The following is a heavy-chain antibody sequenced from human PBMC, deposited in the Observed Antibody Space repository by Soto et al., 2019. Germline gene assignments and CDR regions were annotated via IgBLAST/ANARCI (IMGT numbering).Heavy chain of an antibody. J-gene: IGHJ4*02. CDR3: ARKGRTVEAAPQPVEY. D-gene: IGHD2-15*01. CDR1: GGSISSSSYY. Sequence: QLQLQESGPGLVKPSETLSLTCTVSGGSISSSSYYWGWIRQPPGKGLEWIGTIYYSGSTYYNPSLKSRVSISRDSAKTQSSRKPSSVTAADTAVYYCARKGRTVEAAPQPVEYWGQGTLVTVSS. CDR2: IYYSGST. V-gene: IGHV4-39*01.